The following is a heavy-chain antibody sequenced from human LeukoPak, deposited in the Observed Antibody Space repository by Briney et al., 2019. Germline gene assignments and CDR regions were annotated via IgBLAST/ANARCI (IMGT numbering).Heavy chain of an antibody. CDR2: ISYDGSNK. CDR3: ARDLPAARGGYYYGMDV. Sequence: QPGRSLRLSCAASGFTFSSYAMHWVRQAPGKGLEWVAVISYDGSNKYYADSVKGRFTISRDNSKNTLYLQMNSLRAEDTAVYYCARDLPAARGGYYYGMDVWGQGTTVTVSS. CDR1: GFTFSSYA. D-gene: IGHD2-2*01. V-gene: IGHV3-30-3*01. J-gene: IGHJ6*02.